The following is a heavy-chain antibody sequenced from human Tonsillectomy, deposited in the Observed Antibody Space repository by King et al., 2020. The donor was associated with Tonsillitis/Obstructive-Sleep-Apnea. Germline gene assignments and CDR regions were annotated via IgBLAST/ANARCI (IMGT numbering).Heavy chain of an antibody. CDR2: IYYSGST. CDR1: GDSIRSSSYY. V-gene: IGHV4-39*01. D-gene: IGHD3-3*01. CDR3: ARNYDFWSGYPIGWFDP. J-gene: IGHJ5*01. Sequence: PLQESGPGLVKPSETLSLTCSVSGDSIRSSSYYWGWIRQPPGKGLEWIGSIYYSGSTYYNPSLKSRVTISVDTSKSQFSLKLTSVTAADTAVYYCARNYDFWSGYPIGWFDPWGQGTLVTVSS.